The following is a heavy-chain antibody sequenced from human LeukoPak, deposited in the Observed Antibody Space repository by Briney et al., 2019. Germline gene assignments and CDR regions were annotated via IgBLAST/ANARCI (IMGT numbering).Heavy chain of an antibody. CDR3: ANDSAANYYYYYMDV. CDR2: IIPIFGTA. D-gene: IGHD2-15*01. J-gene: IGHJ6*03. V-gene: IGHV1-69*05. CDR1: GGTFSSYA. Sequence: SVKVSCKASGGTFSSYAISWVRQAPGQGLEWMGGIIPIFGTANYARKFQGRVTITTDESTSTAYMELSSLRSEDTAVYYCANDSAANYYYYYMDVWGKGTTVTVSS.